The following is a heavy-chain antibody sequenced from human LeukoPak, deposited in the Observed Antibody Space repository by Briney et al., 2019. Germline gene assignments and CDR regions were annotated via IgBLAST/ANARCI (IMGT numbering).Heavy chain of an antibody. J-gene: IGHJ4*02. Sequence: GGSLRLSCAASGFTFSSYWMHWVRQAPGKGLEWVAVISYDGSNKYYADSVKGRFTISRDNSKNTLYLQMNSLRAEDTAVYYCARGIPFDYWGQGTLVTVSS. CDR2: ISYDGSNK. V-gene: IGHV3-30-3*01. CDR3: ARGIPFDY. CDR1: GFTFSSYW.